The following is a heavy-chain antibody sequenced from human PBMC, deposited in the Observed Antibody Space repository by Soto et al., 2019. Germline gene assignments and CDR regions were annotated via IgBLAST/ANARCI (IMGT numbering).Heavy chain of an antibody. CDR2: ISGSGGST. CDR3: AKDRYYGSGSYYHDAFDI. CDR1: GFTFSSYA. D-gene: IGHD3-10*01. Sequence: EVQLLESGGGLVQPGGSLRLSCAASGFTFSSYAMSWVRQAPGKGLEWVSAISGSGGSTYYADSVKGRFTISRDNSKNTLYLQMNSLRAEDTAVYYCAKDRYYGSGSYYHDAFDIWGQGTMVTVSS. V-gene: IGHV3-23*01. J-gene: IGHJ3*02.